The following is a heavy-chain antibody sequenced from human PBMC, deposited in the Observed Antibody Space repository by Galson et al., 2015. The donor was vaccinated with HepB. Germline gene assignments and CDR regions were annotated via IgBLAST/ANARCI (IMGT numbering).Heavy chain of an antibody. CDR2: ISYDGSTK. V-gene: IGHV3-30*18. CDR3: AKVDCSYGVCHLPQVGAFDI. Sequence: SLRLSCAASGFTFSSYGMHWVRQAPGKGLEWVTVISYDGSTKYYADSVKGRFTISRDNSKNTLYLQMNSLRAEDTAVYYCAKVDCSYGVCHLPQVGAFDIWGQGTMVTVSS. J-gene: IGHJ3*02. CDR1: GFTFSSYG. D-gene: IGHD2-8*01.